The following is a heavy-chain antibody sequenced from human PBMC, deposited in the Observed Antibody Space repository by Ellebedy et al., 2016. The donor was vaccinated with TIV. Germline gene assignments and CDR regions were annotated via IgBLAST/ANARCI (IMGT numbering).Heavy chain of an antibody. V-gene: IGHV1-46*01. D-gene: IGHD5-12*01. CDR2: INPNDGTT. CDR3: ARVRGYSGYDQTNFDN. Sequence: ASVKVSCKASGYTFSSYGITWVRQAPGQGLEWLGMINPNDGTTSFAQRFQGRVTMTRDTSTNIVYMELSGLRPEDTALYYCARVRGYSGYDQTNFDNWGQGTLVTVSS. J-gene: IGHJ4*02. CDR1: GYTFSSYG.